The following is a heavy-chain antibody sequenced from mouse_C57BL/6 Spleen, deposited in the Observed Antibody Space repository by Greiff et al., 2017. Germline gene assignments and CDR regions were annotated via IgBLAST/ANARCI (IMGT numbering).Heavy chain of an antibody. CDR2: ISDGGSYT. CDR3: ARDLGPYYFDY. V-gene: IGHV5-4*01. Sequence: EVKVVESGGGLVKPGGSLKLSCAASGFTFSSYAMSWVRQTPEKRLEWVATISDGGSYTYYPDNVKGRFTISRDNAKNNLYLQMSHLKSEDTAMYYCARDLGPYYFDYWGQGTTLTVSS. D-gene: IGHD4-1*01. J-gene: IGHJ2*01. CDR1: GFTFSSYA.